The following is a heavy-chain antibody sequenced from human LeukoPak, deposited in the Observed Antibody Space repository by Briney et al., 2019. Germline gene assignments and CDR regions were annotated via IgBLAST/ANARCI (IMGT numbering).Heavy chain of an antibody. D-gene: IGHD3-3*01. CDR2: INSDGSST. J-gene: IGHJ4*02. CDR3: AREGRGGYYXXDS. CDR1: GFTFSSSW. V-gene: IGHV3-74*01. Sequence: GGYLRLSCAASGFTFSSSWMHWVRQAPGKGLVWVSRINSDGSSTNYVDSVKGRFTISRDNAKNPLYLQMNSLRAEDTAVYYCAREGRGGYYXXDSWGQGTLVTVSS.